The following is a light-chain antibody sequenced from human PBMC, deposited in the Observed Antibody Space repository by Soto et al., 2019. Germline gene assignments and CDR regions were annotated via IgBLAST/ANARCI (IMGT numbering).Light chain of an antibody. J-gene: IGKJ2*01. CDR1: QSISTW. CDR2: KAS. V-gene: IGKV1-5*03. Sequence: DIQMTQSPSNLSASVGDRVTITCRASQSISTWLAWYQQKPGKAPKLLIYKASTLQSGVPSRFSGSGSGTEFTLTISSLQPDDFATYYCQQYNSWYTFGPGTKLQIK. CDR3: QQYNSWYT.